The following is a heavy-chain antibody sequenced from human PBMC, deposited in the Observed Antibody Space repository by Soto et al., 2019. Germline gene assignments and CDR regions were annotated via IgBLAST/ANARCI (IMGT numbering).Heavy chain of an antibody. J-gene: IGHJ6*02. CDR2: ISGGGVST. D-gene: IGHD2-15*01. CDR3: SRSGVVAARSYYYYGMDV. Sequence: EVQLLESGGCLVQPGGSLRLSCAGSGFTFISDAMSWVRQAPWKGLEWVSSISGGGVSTYYADSVKGRFTISRDNSKNTLYLQMSSLRAEDTAVYYCSRSGVVAARSYYYYGMDVWGQGTTVTVSS. CDR1: GFTFISDA. V-gene: IGHV3-23*01.